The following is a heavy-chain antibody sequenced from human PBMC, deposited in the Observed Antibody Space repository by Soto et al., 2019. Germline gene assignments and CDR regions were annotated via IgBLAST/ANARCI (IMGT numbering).Heavy chain of an antibody. J-gene: IGHJ6*02. CDR2: INHSGST. CDR1: EGSLGSDY. D-gene: IGHD2-2*01. V-gene: IGHV4-34*01. CDR3: ARVSVVVPAAVEYYGMDV. Sequence: LPVAWAVYEGSLGSDYWSWSRQHPGKGLEWIGEINHSGSTNYNPSLKSRVTISVDTSKNQFSLKLSSVTAADTAVYYCARVSVVVPAAVEYYGMDVWGQGATVTVSS.